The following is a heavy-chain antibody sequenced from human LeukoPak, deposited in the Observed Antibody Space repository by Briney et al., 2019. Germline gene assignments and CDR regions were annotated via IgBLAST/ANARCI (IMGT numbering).Heavy chain of an antibody. CDR2: IYHSGST. D-gene: IGHD3-3*01. CDR1: GYSISSGHY. J-gene: IGHJ6*04. Sequence: SETLSLTCTVSGYSISSGHYWGWIRQPPGKGLEWIGSIYHSGSTNYNPSLKSRVTISVDTSKNQFSLKLSSVTAADTAVYYCARAGVTIFGVVSMDVWGKGTTVTVSS. V-gene: IGHV4-38-2*02. CDR3: ARAGVTIFGVVSMDV.